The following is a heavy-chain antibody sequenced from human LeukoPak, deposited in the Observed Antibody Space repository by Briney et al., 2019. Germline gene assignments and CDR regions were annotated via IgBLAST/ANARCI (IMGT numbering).Heavy chain of an antibody. J-gene: IGHJ4*02. CDR1: GYTFTGYY. V-gene: IGHV1-2*06. CDR3: ARGGLAIFGVVARGGDY. CDR2: INPNSGGT. D-gene: IGHD3-3*01. Sequence: ASVKVSCKASGYTFTGYYMHWVRQAPGQGLEWMGRINPNSGGTNYAQKFQDRVTMTRDTSISTAYMELSRLRSDDTAVYYCARGGLAIFGVVARGGDYWGQGTLVTVSS.